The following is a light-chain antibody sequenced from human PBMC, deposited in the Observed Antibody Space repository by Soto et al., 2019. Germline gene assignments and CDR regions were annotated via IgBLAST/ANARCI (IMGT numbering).Light chain of an antibody. CDR2: SAS. CDR3: QQRSNWPPIT. V-gene: IGKV3D-20*02. CDR1: RSVSGSY. J-gene: IGKJ5*01. Sequence: EIVLTQPPGTLSLSPGERVTLSCRASRSVSGSYLAWYQQKPGQAPRVLIYSASLRATGIPDRFSGSGSGTDFSLTISRLEPDDFAVYYCQQRSNWPPITFGQGTRLEIK.